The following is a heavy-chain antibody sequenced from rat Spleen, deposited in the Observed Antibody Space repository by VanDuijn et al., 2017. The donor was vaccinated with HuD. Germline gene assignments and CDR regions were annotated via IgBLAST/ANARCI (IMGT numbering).Heavy chain of an antibody. CDR1: GYTFTSYD. D-gene: IGHD2-1*01. Sequence: QIQLQQSGAELAKPGSSVKIPCKASGYTFTSYDITWIKKTTGQGLEYIGYINTGSGGTYYNEKFKGKATLTVDKSSSTAFMELSSLTPEDTAVYYCAREGADTPLIYWGQGVMVTVSS. V-gene: IGHV1-57*01. CDR3: AREGADTPLIY. J-gene: IGHJ2*01. CDR2: INTGSGGT.